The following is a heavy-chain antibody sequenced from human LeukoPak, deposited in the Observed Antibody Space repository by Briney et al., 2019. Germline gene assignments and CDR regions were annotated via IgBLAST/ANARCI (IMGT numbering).Heavy chain of an antibody. CDR3: AKDRYYYDSSTFDY. CDR1: GFTFSSYA. D-gene: IGHD3-22*01. V-gene: IGHV3-23*01. J-gene: IGHJ4*02. Sequence: GGSLRLSCAASGFTFSSYAMSWVRQAPGKGLEWVSAISSSGGSTYYADSVKGRFTISRANSKNTLYLQMNILRAEHTAVYYVAKDRYYYDSSTFDYWGQGTLVTVSS. CDR2: ISSSGGST.